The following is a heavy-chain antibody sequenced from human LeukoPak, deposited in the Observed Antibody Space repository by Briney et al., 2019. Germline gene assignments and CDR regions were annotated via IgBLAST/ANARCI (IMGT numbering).Heavy chain of an antibody. D-gene: IGHD2-21*02. Sequence: PSETLSLTCAVYGGSFSGYYWSWIRQPPGKGLEWIGEINHSGSTNYNPSLKSRVTISVDTSKNQFSLKLSSVTAADTAVYYCARTYYWGGDCYSLDYWGQGILVTVSS. V-gene: IGHV4-34*01. CDR2: INHSGST. CDR3: ARTYYWGGDCYSLDY. CDR1: GGSFSGYY. J-gene: IGHJ4*02.